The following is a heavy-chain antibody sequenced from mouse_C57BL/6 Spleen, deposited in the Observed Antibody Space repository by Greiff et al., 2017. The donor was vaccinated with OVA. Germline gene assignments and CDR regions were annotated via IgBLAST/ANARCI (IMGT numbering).Heavy chain of an antibody. CDR3: ARWLFDGYGGYFDV. D-gene: IGHD2-3*01. Sequence: QVQLKQPGAELVKPGASVKLSCKASGYTFTSYWMHWVKQRPGRGLEWIGRIDPNSGGTKYNEKFKSKATLTVDKPSSTASMQLSSLTSEDSAVYYCARWLFDGYGGYFDVWGTGTTVTVSS. J-gene: IGHJ1*03. CDR1: GYTFTSYW. CDR2: IDPNSGGT. V-gene: IGHV1-72*01.